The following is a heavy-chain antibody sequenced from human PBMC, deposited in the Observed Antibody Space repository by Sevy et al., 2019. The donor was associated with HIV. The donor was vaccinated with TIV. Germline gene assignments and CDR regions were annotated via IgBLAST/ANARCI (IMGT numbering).Heavy chain of an antibody. CDR1: GFPFSSYS. J-gene: IGHJ3*01. V-gene: IGHV3-64*01. Sequence: GGSLRLSCAASGFPFSSYSFYWVRQAPGKGLEYVSAIGSDGETTLYASSVKGRFTISRDNSKNTVFLQMGRLRSEDXXXXXXXXXXXXYHAFDLWGRGTMVTVSS. CDR3: XXXXXXYHAFDL. CDR2: IGSDGETT.